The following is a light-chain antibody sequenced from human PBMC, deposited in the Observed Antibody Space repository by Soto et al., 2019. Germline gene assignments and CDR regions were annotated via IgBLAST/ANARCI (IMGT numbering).Light chain of an antibody. CDR3: QTWGTGIRV. J-gene: IGLJ3*02. V-gene: IGLV4-69*01. Sequence: QLVLTQSPSASASLGASVNLTCTLSSGHSNYAIAWHQQQPERGPRYLMNINSDGSHTKGDGIPDRFSGSSSGAERYLTISSLQSEDEADYYCQTWGTGIRVFGGGTKLTVL. CDR2: INSDGSH. CDR1: SGHSNYA.